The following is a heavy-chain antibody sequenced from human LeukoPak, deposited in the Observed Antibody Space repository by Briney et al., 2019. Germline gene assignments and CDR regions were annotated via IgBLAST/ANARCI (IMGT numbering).Heavy chain of an antibody. V-gene: IGHV3-9*01. CDR3: AKSNTAMVTNTFDY. CDR2: TSWNSGSI. CDR1: GFTFDDYA. Sequence: GGSLRLSCAASGFTFDDYAMHWVRQAPGKGLEWVSGTSWNSGSIGYADSVKGRFTISRDNAKNSLYLQMNSLRAEDTALYYCAKSNTAMVTNTFDYWGQGTLVTVSS. D-gene: IGHD5-18*01. J-gene: IGHJ4*02.